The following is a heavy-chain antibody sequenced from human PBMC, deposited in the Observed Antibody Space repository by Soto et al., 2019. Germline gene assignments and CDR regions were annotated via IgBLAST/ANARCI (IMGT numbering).Heavy chain of an antibody. CDR1: GYIFDDYG. Sequence: QVHLVQSGAEVKKPGASVKVSCKASGYIFDDYGLSWVRQAPGQGLEWMGWINGHNGKTIYGQKFQGRVTMTTDTSTSAGYMEVRSLRSADTAVYYWARDLAWGSGRDVVSEDWLDPWGQGTLVTVSS. D-gene: IGHD3-10*01. V-gene: IGHV1-18*01. J-gene: IGHJ5*02. CDR2: INGHNGKT. CDR3: ARDLAWGSGRDVVSEDWLDP.